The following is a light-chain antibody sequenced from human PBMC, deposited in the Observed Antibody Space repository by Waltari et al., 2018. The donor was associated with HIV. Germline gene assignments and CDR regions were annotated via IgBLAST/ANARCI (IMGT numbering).Light chain of an antibody. CDR3: QHYDNSPPIT. CDR1: QNISSDS. CDR2: NAS. J-gene: IGKJ3*01. V-gene: IGKV3-20*01. Sequence: EIVLTQSPGTLSLSPGERAALSCKASQNISSDSLAWYQQKFGQSPSLLIYNASTRATDIPDRFSGSGSGTDCTLTINRLQPADFAVYFCQHYDNSPPITFGPGT.